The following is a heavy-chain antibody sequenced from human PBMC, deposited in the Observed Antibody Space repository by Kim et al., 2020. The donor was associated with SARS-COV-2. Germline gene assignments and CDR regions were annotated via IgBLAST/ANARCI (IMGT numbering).Heavy chain of an antibody. Sequence: SETLSLTCTVSGDSIATTYYWGWIRQPPGKGLEWIGSLYHSGDIYYSPSLKSRVAISVDKSRNQFSLKLNSVTAADRAVYFCARIGLYGTGIIVDYWGQGILVTVSS. D-gene: IGHD3-10*01. CDR3: ARIGLYGTGIIVDY. V-gene: IGHV4-38-2*02. CDR1: GDSIATTYY. J-gene: IGHJ4*02. CDR2: LYHSGDI.